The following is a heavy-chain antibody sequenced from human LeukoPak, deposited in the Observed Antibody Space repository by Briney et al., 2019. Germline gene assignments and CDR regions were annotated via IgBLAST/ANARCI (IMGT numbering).Heavy chain of an antibody. D-gene: IGHD4-17*01. CDR1: GYTFTSYH. J-gene: IGHJ4*02. CDR2: MNPYSGDR. CDR3: ARTTSLTASGYDY. Sequence: ASVKVSCKTSGYTFTSYHINWVRQATEQGLEWMGWMNPYSGDRGYAQKFQGRVSITSDTSISTAYMELSSLRSDDTAVYFCARTTSLTASGYDYWGQGTLVTVSS. V-gene: IGHV1-8*03.